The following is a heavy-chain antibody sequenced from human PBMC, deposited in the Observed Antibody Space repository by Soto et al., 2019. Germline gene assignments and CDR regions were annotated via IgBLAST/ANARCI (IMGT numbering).Heavy chain of an antibody. CDR2: ITHGGSA. J-gene: IGHJ6*02. D-gene: IGHD6-19*01. CDR1: GYSIRSSDW. CDR3: ARMAVTTFYYYAMDV. V-gene: IGHV4-28*01. Sequence: SETLSLTCAVYGYSIRSSDWWGWIRQPPGKGLEWIGYITHGGSANYNPSLKRRVTMSVDPSKNQFSLNLTSVTAVDTAVYYCARMAVTTFYYYAMDVWGQGTTVTVSS.